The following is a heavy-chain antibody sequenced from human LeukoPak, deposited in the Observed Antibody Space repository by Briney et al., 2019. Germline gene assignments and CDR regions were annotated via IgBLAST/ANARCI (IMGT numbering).Heavy chain of an antibody. CDR1: GGSVSSGSYY. Sequence: PSETLSLTCTVSGGSVSSGSYYWNWIRQPPGKGLEWIGNIYYSGSTNYNASLKSRVTISVDTSKKQFSLKLTSVTSADTAVYYCARGEFPSDLEFWGQGALITVSS. V-gene: IGHV4-61*01. D-gene: IGHD3-10*01. CDR2: IYYSGST. J-gene: IGHJ4*02. CDR3: ARGEFPSDLEF.